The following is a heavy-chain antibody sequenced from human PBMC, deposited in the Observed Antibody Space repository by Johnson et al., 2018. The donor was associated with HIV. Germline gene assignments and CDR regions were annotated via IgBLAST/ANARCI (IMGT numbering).Heavy chain of an antibody. CDR3: ATGVGAKTLTDAFDI. CDR1: GFSFSPYA. CDR2: ISHDGSKK. J-gene: IGHJ3*02. D-gene: IGHD1-26*01. Sequence: QVQLVESGGGVVQPGRSLRLSCAASGFSFSPYALHWVRQTPGKGLEWVAVISHDGSKKYYADSVEGRFTISRDNFKNTLYLQMNSLRDEDTAVYSCATGVGAKTLTDAFDIWGQGTMVTVSS. V-gene: IGHV3-30*04.